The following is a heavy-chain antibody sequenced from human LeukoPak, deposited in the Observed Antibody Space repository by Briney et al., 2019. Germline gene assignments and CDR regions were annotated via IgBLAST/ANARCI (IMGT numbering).Heavy chain of an antibody. J-gene: IGHJ3*02. Sequence: SETLSLTXTVSGGSISSSSYYCGWIRQPPGKGLGWIVSIYYSGSTYYNPSLKRRVTISVDTSKNQFSLKLSSVTAADTAVYYCARPLEGAFDIWGQGTMVTVSS. CDR2: IYYSGST. V-gene: IGHV4-39*01. CDR1: GGSISSSSYY. CDR3: ARPLEGAFDI.